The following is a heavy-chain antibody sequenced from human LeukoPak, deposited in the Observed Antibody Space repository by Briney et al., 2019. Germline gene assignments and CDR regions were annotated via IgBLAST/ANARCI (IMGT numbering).Heavy chain of an antibody. V-gene: IGHV4-39*01. CDR3: ARLMRRRAAAGIDY. CDR2: IYYSGST. CDR1: GGPISSSSYY. J-gene: IGHJ4*02. D-gene: IGHD6-13*01. Sequence: SETLSLTCTVSGGPISSSSYYWGWIRQPPGKGLEWIGSIYYSGSTYYNPSLKSRVTISVDTSKNQFSLKLSSVTAADTAVYYCARLMRRRAAAGIDYWGQGTLVTVSS.